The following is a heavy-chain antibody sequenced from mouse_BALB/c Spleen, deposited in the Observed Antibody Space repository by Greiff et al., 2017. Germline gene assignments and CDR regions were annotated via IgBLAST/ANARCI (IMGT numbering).Heavy chain of an antibody. CDR1: GYTFTSYY. CDR3: TRAGGSGSPFDY. Sequence: QVQLQQSGAELVKPGASVKLSCMASGYTFTSYYMYWVKQSPGQGLEWIGEINPSYGGTNFNEKFNIKATLTVDKSSSTTYMQLSSLTSEDAAVYYCTRAGGSGSPFDYWGQGTTLTVSS. V-gene: IGHV1S81*02. D-gene: IGHD1-1*01. J-gene: IGHJ2*01. CDR2: INPSYGGT.